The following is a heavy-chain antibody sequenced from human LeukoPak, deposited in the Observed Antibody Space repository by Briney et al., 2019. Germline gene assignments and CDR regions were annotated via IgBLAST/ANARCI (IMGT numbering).Heavy chain of an antibody. CDR2: IYYSGST. Sequence: SETLSLTCTVSGGSISSYYWSWLRQPPGKGLEWIGYIYYSGSTNYNPSLKSRVTISVDTSKNQFSLNLSSVTAADTAVYYCARTHYYYYMDVWGKGTTVTVSS. CDR3: ARTHYYYYMDV. J-gene: IGHJ6*03. V-gene: IGHV4-59*01. CDR1: GGSISSYY.